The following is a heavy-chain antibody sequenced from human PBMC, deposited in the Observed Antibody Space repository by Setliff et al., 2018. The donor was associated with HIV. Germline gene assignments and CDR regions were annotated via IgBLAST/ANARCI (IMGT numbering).Heavy chain of an antibody. Sequence: AAVNVSCKDSGYTFTSYAMNWVRQAPGQGFEWMGWINTDTGNPTYAQDFTGRFVFSLDTSVNTAFLQIDSLKAEDTAVYYCAKDAVTGNWFDPWGQGTLVTVSS. J-gene: IGHJ5*02. CDR3: AKDAVTGNWFDP. D-gene: IGHD6-19*01. CDR2: INTDTGNP. V-gene: IGHV7-4-1*01. CDR1: GYTFTSYA.